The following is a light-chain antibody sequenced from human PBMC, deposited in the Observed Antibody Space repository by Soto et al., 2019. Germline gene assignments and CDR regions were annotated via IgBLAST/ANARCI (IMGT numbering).Light chain of an antibody. J-gene: IGKJ1*01. CDR3: QQSNNWPKT. Sequence: EIGMTQSPATLYVSPGETATLSCRASQSVNSNLAWYQRKPGQAPRLLISDASTRAAGLPARFSGSGSGTEFTLTISSLQSEDFAVYFCQQSNNWPKTFGQGTKVDIK. V-gene: IGKV3-15*01. CDR1: QSVNSN. CDR2: DAS.